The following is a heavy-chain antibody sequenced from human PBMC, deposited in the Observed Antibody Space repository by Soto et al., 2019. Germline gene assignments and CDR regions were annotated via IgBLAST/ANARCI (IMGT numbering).Heavy chain of an antibody. D-gene: IGHD4-17*01. CDR3: ARVGFMTTVTSFDY. V-gene: IGHV1-3*01. CDR1: GYTFTSYA. CDR2: INAGNGNT. J-gene: IGHJ4*02. Sequence: QVQLVQSGAEVKKPGASVKVSCKASGYTFTSYAMHWVRQAPGQRLEWMGWINAGNGNTKYSQKFQGRVTITRDTSASTAYMELGSLRSEDTAVYYCARVGFMTTVTSFDYWGQGTLVTVSS.